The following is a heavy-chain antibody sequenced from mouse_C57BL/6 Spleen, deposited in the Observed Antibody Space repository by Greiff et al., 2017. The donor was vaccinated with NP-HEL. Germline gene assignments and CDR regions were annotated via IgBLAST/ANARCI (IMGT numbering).Heavy chain of an antibody. V-gene: IGHV5-4*01. CDR3: ARDLTGTRAMDY. Sequence: DVKLVESGGGLVKPGGSLKLSCAASGFTFSSYAMSWVRQTPEKRLEWVATISDGGSYTYYPDNVKGRFTISRDNAKNNLYLQMSHPKSEDTAMYYCARDLTGTRAMDYWGQGTSVTVSS. CDR1: GFTFSSYA. J-gene: IGHJ4*01. CDR2: ISDGGSYT. D-gene: IGHD4-1*01.